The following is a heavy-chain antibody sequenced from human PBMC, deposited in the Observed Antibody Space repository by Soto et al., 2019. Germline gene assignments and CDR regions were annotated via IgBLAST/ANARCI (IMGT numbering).Heavy chain of an antibody. D-gene: IGHD6-13*01. CDR1: GVSVSNGLYY. CDR2: VYRTGST. CDR3: ARARATIAAAAIFDC. J-gene: IGHJ4*02. V-gene: IGHV4-61*01. Sequence: PSETLSLTCTVSGVSVSNGLYYWNWIRQSPGKGLEWIGYVYRTGSTNYNPSLESRLTISVDKSKNQFSLKLTSVTAADTAVYYCARARATIAAAAIFDCWGQGTLVTVSS.